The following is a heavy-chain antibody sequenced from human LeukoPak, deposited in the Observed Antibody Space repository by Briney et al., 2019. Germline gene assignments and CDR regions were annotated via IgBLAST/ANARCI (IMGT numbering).Heavy chain of an antibody. CDR2: ISGSGGST. CDR3: AKDPMVRGLTYDF. Sequence: PGGSLRLPCAASGFPFSSYGMSWVPQAPGKGLEWVSAISGSGGSTYYADSVKGRFTISRDNSKNTLYLQKNSLRAEDTALYYCAKDPMVRGLTYDFWGQGTLVTVSS. V-gene: IGHV3-23*01. J-gene: IGHJ4*02. D-gene: IGHD3-10*01. CDR1: GFPFSSYG.